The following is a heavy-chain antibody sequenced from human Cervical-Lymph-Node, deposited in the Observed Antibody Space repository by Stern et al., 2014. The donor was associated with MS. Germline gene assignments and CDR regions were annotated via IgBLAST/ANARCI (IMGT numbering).Heavy chain of an antibody. CDR3: ARGLPSF. V-gene: IGHV3-11*01. D-gene: IGHD1-26*01. Sequence: HVQLVQSGGDLVKPGGSLRLSCAASGFNFSAYYMNWIRQAPGKGLEWLSYISSNGTVIYYADSVKGRFIISRDNAKQSLYLQMNRLRAEDTAVYYCARGLPSFWGQGSLVTVSP. J-gene: IGHJ4*02. CDR2: ISSNGTVI. CDR1: GFNFSAYY.